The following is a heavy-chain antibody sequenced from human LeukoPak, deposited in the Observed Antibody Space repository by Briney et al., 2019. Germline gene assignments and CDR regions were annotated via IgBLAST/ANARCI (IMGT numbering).Heavy chain of an antibody. CDR2: ISGSGTDI. D-gene: IGHD3-10*01. J-gene: IGHJ4*02. CDR3: TRDPRVLDY. CDR1: GFTFSDYY. V-gene: IGHV3-11*04. Sequence: KPGGSLRLSCAASGFTFSDYYMTWMRQAPGKGLEWVSYISGSGTDILYADSVKGRFTMSRDNAKNSLYLQMNSLRTEDTAVYYCTRDPRVLDYWGQGTLVTVSS.